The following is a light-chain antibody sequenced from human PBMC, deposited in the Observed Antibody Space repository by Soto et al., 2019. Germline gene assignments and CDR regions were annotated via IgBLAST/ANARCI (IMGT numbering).Light chain of an antibody. J-gene: IGKJ5*01. CDR1: QGIRND. V-gene: IGKV1-6*01. Sequence: IQMTQSPSSLSASVGDRVTITCRASQGIRNDLGWYQQKPGKAPKLMIYAASSLQSGVPSRFSGSGFGTDFTLTISSLQSEDFAVYYCQQYYNWHPITFGQGTRLEIK. CDR2: AAS. CDR3: QQYYNWHPIT.